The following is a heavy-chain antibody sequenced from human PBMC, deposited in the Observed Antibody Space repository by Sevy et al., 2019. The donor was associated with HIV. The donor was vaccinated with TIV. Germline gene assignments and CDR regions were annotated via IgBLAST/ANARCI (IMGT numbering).Heavy chain of an antibody. CDR1: GFTFSSYG. V-gene: IGHV3-30*02. D-gene: IGHD2-2*01. Sequence: GGSLRLSCAASGFTFSSYGMHWVRQAPGKGLEWVAFIRYDGSNKYYADSVKGRFTISRDNSKNTLYLQMNSLRAEDTAVYYWAKDLYSDIGVVPPNWFDPWGQGTLVTVSS. CDR3: AKDLYSDIGVVPPNWFDP. J-gene: IGHJ5*02. CDR2: IRYDGSNK.